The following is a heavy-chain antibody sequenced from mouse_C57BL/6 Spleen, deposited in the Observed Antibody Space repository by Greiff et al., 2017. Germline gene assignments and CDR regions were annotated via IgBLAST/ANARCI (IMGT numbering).Heavy chain of an antibody. Sequence: QVQLKQPGAELVKPGASVKLSCKASGYTFTSYWMQWVKQRPGQGLEWIGEIDPSDSYTNYNQKFKGKATLTADTSSSTAYMQLSSLTSEDSAVYYCARGGITTVVAKYFDYWGQGTTLTVSS. CDR2: IDPSDSYT. V-gene: IGHV1-50*01. CDR1: GYTFTSYW. CDR3: ARGGITTVVAKYFDY. J-gene: IGHJ2*01. D-gene: IGHD1-1*01.